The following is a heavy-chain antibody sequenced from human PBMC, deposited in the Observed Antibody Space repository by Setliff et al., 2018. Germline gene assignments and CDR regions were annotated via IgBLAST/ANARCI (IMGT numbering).Heavy chain of an antibody. D-gene: IGHD3-3*01. J-gene: IGHJ4*02. CDR3: ARTPGGFLGDGYNLNTLGYFDS. CDR1: GGSISSSSYY. Sequence: KTSETLSLTCTVSGGSISSSSYYWGWIRQPPGKGLEWIGNINYSGSTNYNPSLKSRVTISVDKSKNQFSLKLSSVTAADTAVYYCARTPGGFLGDGYNLNTLGYFDSWGQGTLVTVSS. V-gene: IGHV4-39*07. CDR2: INYSGST.